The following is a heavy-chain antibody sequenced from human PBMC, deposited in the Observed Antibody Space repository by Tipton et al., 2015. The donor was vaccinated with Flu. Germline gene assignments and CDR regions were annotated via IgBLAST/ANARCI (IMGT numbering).Heavy chain of an antibody. V-gene: IGHV4-4*02. D-gene: IGHD4-11*01. CDR1: GGSISSNNW. Sequence: TLSLTCDVSGGSISSNNWWSWVRQSPGKGLEWIGEMYHSGATNYNPSHKSRVTMSVDESKNQFSLRLTSVTAADSAVYYCARSLSNFNLYGMGVWGEGTTVTVSS. CDR3: ARSLSNFNLYGMGV. CDR2: MYHSGAT. J-gene: IGHJ6*04.